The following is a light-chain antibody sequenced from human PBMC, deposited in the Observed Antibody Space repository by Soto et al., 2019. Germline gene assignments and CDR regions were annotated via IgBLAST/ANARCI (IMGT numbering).Light chain of an antibody. CDR2: GVS. Sequence: QSALTQPASVSGSPGQSITISCTGTSSDIGGYNYVSWYQQHPGKAPKLVIYGVSSRPSGISNRFSGSKSGNTASLTISGLHTEDDADYYCSSYTSSGSVLFGGGTKLTVL. J-gene: IGLJ2*01. CDR3: SSYTSSGSVL. CDR1: SSDIGGYNY. V-gene: IGLV2-14*01.